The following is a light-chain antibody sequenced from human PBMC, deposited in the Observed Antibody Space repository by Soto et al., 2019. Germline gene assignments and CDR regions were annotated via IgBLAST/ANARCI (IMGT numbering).Light chain of an antibody. J-gene: IGKJ1*01. V-gene: IGKV1-5*03. CDR2: KAS. Sequence: DIQMTQSPSTLSASVGDRVTITCRASQSISSWLAWYQQKPGKAPKLLIYKASSLESGVPSRSSGSGSGTDFTLTISSLQPDDFATYYCQQYNSYSWTFGRGTKVEI. CDR3: QQYNSYSWT. CDR1: QSISSW.